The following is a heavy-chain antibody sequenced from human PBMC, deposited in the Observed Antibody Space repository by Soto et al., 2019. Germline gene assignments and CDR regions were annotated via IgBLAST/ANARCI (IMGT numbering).Heavy chain of an antibody. CDR3: ARRGGSSSWYDNWFDP. J-gene: IGHJ5*02. CDR2: IYYSGST. D-gene: IGHD6-13*01. Sequence: KPSETLSLTCTVSGGSISSSSYYWGWIRQPPGKGLEWIGSIYYSGSTYYNPSLKSRVTISVDTSKNQFSLKLSSVTAADTAVYYCARRGGSSSWYDNWFDPWGQGTLVTVSS. CDR1: GGSISSSSYY. V-gene: IGHV4-39*01.